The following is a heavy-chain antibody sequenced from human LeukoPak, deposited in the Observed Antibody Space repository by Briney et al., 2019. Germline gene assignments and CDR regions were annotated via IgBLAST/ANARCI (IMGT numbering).Heavy chain of an antibody. CDR1: GFTFDDYG. Sequence: GGSLRLSCEVSGFTFDDYGMNWVRQPPGQGLEWISDINCNGGSTSYAASVRGRFTVSRDNAKNLLYLQMTSLRVEDTALYYCARRKDFADFGSAYYPLDHWGQGTLVTVS. CDR2: INCNGGST. CDR3: ARRKDFADFGSAYYPLDH. D-gene: IGHD3-3*01. J-gene: IGHJ5*02. V-gene: IGHV3-20*04.